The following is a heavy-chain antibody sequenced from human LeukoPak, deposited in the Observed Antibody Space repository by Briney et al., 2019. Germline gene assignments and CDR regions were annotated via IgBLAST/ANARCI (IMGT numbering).Heavy chain of an antibody. CDR2: IYYSGST. Sequence: SETLSLTCTVSGGSISSYYWSWIRQPPGKELEWIGYIYYSGSTNYNPSLKSRVTISVDTSKNQFSLKLSSVTAADTAVYYCARHVSGSYYIYFDYWGQGTLVTVSS. V-gene: IGHV4-59*08. CDR3: ARHVSGSYYIYFDY. J-gene: IGHJ4*02. CDR1: GGSISSYY. D-gene: IGHD1-26*01.